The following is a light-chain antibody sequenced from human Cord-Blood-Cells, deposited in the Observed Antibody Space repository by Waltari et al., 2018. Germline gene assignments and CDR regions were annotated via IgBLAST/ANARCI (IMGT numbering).Light chain of an antibody. V-gene: IGKV4-1*01. J-gene: IGKJ5*01. Sequence: DIVMTHSPDSLAVSLGERATINCKSSQSVLSSSNNKNYLAWYQQKPGQPPKLLIYWASNRASGVPDRFSGSGSGTDFTLTISSLQAEDVAVYYCQQYCSTPITFGQGTRVEIK. CDR3: QQYCSTPIT. CDR2: WAS. CDR1: QSVLSSSNNKNY.